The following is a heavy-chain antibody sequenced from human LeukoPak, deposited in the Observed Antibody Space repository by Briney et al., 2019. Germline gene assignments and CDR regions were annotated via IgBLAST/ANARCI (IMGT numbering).Heavy chain of an antibody. CDR3: AKDPGVWSGTIPEYFDY. CDR1: GFTFSSYG. D-gene: IGHD3-3*01. CDR2: IRYDGSNK. V-gene: IGHV3-30*02. J-gene: IGHJ4*02. Sequence: GGSLRLSCAASGFTFSSYGMHWVRQAPGKGLEWVAFIRYDGSNKYYADSVKGRFTISRDNSKNTLYLQMNSLRAEDTAVYYCAKDPGVWSGTIPEYFDYWGQGTLVTVSS.